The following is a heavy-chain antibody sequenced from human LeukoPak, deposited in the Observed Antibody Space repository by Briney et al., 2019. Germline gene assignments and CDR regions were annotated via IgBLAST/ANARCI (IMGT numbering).Heavy chain of an antibody. CDR1: GYTFTGYY. J-gene: IGHJ5*02. CDR3: ASSGSYPAGSLRFDP. V-gene: IGHV1-46*01. CDR2: INPSGGST. Sequence: GASVKVSCKASGYTFTGYYMHWVRQAPGQGLEWMGIINPSGGSTSYAQKLQGRVTMTTDTSTSTAYMELRSLRSDDTAVYYCASSGSYPAGSLRFDPWGQGTLVTVSS. D-gene: IGHD1-26*01.